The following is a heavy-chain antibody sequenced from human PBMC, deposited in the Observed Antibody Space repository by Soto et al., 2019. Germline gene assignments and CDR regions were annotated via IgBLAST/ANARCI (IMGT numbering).Heavy chain of an antibody. CDR2: IYYSGST. V-gene: IGHV4-39*01. CDR3: ARHGMDYYDSSGYYYSPYYFDY. CDR1: CFSISSSSYY. J-gene: IGHJ4*02. Sequence: SETLSLTCTVSCFSISSSSYYSLWIGLPLGQGQEWIGSIYYSGSTYYNPSLKSRVTISVDTSKNQFSLKLSSVTAADTAVYYCARHGMDYYDSSGYYYSPYYFDYWGQGTLVTVS. D-gene: IGHD3-22*01.